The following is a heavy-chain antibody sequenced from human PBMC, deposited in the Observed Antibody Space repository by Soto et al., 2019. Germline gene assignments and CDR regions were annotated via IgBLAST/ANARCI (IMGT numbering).Heavy chain of an antibody. J-gene: IGHJ3*02. D-gene: IGHD2-2*01. CDR1: GGSISSYY. CDR2: IYYTGST. CDR3: ARDHQRYCSSTSCPSGGAFDI. Sequence: QLQLQESGPGLVKPSVTLSLTCTVSGGSISSYYWSWIRPPPGNGLEWIGYIYYTGSTNYNPSLKSRVTISVDTSKSQFSLKLRSVTAADTAVYYCARDHQRYCSSTSCPSGGAFDIWGQGTMVTVSS. V-gene: IGHV4-59*01.